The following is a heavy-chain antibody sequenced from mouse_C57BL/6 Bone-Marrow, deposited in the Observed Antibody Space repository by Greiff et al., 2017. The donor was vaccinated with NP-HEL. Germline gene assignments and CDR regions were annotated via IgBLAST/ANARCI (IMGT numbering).Heavy chain of an antibody. J-gene: IGHJ2*01. CDR2: IDPEDGET. CDR1: GFNIKDYY. CDR3: ARSEWLLRNYFDY. Sequence: VQLQQSGAELVKPGASVKLSCTASGFNIKDYYMHWVKQRTEQGLEWIGRIDPEDGETKYAPNFQGKATITADTSSNTAYLQLSSLTSEDTAVYYCARSEWLLRNYFDYWGQGTTLTVSS. D-gene: IGHD2-3*01. V-gene: IGHV14-2*01.